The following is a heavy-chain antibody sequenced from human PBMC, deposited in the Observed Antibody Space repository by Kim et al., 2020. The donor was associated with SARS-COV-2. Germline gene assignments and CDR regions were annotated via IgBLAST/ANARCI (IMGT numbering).Heavy chain of an antibody. Sequence: VKGRFTISRDNSKNTLYLQMNSLRAEDTAVYYCAKDRYDSSGYYNNWFDPWGQGTLVTVSS. D-gene: IGHD3-22*01. V-gene: IGHV3-33*06. CDR3: AKDRYDSSGYYNNWFDP. J-gene: IGHJ5*02.